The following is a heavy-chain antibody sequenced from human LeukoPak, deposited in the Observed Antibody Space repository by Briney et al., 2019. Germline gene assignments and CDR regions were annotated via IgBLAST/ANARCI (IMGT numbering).Heavy chain of an antibody. Sequence: GGSLRLSCAPSGFTFSNYAMTWVRQAPGMGLEWVSLVSGSGDSTYYADSVKGRFTISRDNSKNMLYLQMNSLRAEDTAIYYCAKDSGYNYGYEYGGQGALATVSS. J-gene: IGHJ4*02. CDR2: VSGSGDST. D-gene: IGHD5-18*01. V-gene: IGHV3-23*01. CDR1: GFTFSNYA. CDR3: AKDSGYNYGYEY.